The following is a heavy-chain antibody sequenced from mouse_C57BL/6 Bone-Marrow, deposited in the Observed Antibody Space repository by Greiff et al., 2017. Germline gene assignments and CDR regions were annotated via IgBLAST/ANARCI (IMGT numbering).Heavy chain of an antibody. CDR1: GYTFTSYW. D-gene: IGHD2-2*01. Sequence: QVQLQQPGAELVRPGSSVKLSCKASGYTFTSYWMHWVKQRPIQGLEWIGNIDPSDSETHYNQKFKDKATLTVDKSSSTAYMQLSSLTSEDSAVYYCARKMVTTVFWYFDVWGTGTTVTVSS. CDR3: ARKMVTTVFWYFDV. V-gene: IGHV1-52*01. CDR2: IDPSDSET. J-gene: IGHJ1*03.